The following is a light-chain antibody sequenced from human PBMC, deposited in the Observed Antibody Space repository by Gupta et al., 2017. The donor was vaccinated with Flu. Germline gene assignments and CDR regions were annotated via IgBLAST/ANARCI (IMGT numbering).Light chain of an antibody. V-gene: IGLV6-57*01. CDR3: QSYEV. Sequence: SPGKTVTISCTRSSGSIGINYVQWYQQRPGTSPKNVIYEDDQRPSGVPDRFAGSIERSSNSASLTISGLKTEDEADYYCQSYEVFGGGTKLNVL. CDR2: EDD. CDR1: SGSIGINY. J-gene: IGLJ2*01.